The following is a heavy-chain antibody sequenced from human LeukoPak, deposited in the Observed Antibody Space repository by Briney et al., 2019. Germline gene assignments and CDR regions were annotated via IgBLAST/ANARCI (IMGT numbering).Heavy chain of an antibody. CDR3: ARVNWDYKAFDI. CDR2: INSDGSST. Sequence: GGSLRLFCAASGFTFSSYWMHWVRHAPGKGLVWVSRINSDGSSTSYADSVKGRFTISRDNAKNTLYLQMNSLRGEDTAVYYCARVNWDYKAFDIWGQGTMVTVSS. D-gene: IGHD1-7*01. V-gene: IGHV3-74*01. CDR1: GFTFSSYW. J-gene: IGHJ3*02.